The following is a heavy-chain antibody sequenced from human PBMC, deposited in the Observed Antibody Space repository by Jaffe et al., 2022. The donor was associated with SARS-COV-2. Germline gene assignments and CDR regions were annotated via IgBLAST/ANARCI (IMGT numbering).Heavy chain of an antibody. J-gene: IGHJ4*02. CDR3: AKGSGIGTTPFDY. Sequence: EVQLLESGGGLVQPGGSLRLSCAASGFTFSNYAMSWVRQAPGKGLEWVSGISGSGGSTYYADSVKGRFTISRDNSKNTLYLQMNSLRAEDTAVYYCAKGSGIGTTPFDYWGQGTLVTVSS. D-gene: IGHD1-7*01. CDR2: ISGSGGST. CDR1: GFTFSNYA. V-gene: IGHV3-23*01.